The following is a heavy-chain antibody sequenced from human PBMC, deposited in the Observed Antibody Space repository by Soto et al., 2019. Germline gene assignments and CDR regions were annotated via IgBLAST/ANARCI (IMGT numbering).Heavy chain of an antibody. CDR1: GYTFTGYY. V-gene: IGHV1-2*04. D-gene: IGHD3-22*01. J-gene: IGHJ5*02. Sequence: RASVKVSCKASGYTFTGYYMHWVRQAPGQGLEWMGWINPNSGGTNYAQKFQGWVTMTRDTSISTAYMELSRLGSDDTAVYYCARDLGYYDSSGPFDPWGQGTLVTVSS. CDR2: INPNSGGT. CDR3: ARDLGYYDSSGPFDP.